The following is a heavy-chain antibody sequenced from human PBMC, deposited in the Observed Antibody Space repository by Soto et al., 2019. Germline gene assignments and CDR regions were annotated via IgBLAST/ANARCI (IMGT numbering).Heavy chain of an antibody. CDR1: GITFSSSA. D-gene: IGHD2-8*02. J-gene: IGHJ1*01. CDR2: ISYDGNNK. CDR3: ARAGDVVSGYCTDISCQFKH. V-gene: IGHV3-30*04. Sequence: QVQLVESGGGVVQPGRSLRLSCAVSGITFSSSAMHWVRQAPGKGLEWVAVISYDGNNKFYADSVKGRFTISRDNSNNTVDLQMNTLGREDTAVYYCARAGDVVSGYCTDISCQFKHWGQGTLVTVSS.